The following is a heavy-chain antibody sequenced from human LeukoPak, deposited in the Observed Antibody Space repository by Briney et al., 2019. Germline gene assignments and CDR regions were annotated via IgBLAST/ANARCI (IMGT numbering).Heavy chain of an antibody. CDR1: GFTFSSYA. Sequence: GGSLRLSCVASGFTFSSYAMTWVRQAPGKGLEWVSTISSSGYSTYYADSVKGRFTISRDNSKNTLYLQLNSLRAEDTTVYYCAKTTYASNSSGWYNHFDYWGQGTLVTVSS. V-gene: IGHV3-23*01. D-gene: IGHD6-19*01. CDR3: AKTTYASNSSGWYNHFDY. CDR2: ISSSGYST. J-gene: IGHJ4*02.